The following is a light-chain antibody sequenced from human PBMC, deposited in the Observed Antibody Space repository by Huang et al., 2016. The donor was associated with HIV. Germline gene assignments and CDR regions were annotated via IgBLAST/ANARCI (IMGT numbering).Light chain of an antibody. V-gene: IGKV1-NL1*01. Sequence: IQMTQSPSSLSAFVGDRVTITCRASQAISNSLVWYQQKPGKAPKLLLFAASRLDSGVPSRFRGSGSGTDYTLTISSLQPDDFAAYYCQQYFTTPLAFGGGTKVEIK. CDR3: QQYFTTPLA. CDR2: AAS. J-gene: IGKJ4*01. CDR1: QAISNS.